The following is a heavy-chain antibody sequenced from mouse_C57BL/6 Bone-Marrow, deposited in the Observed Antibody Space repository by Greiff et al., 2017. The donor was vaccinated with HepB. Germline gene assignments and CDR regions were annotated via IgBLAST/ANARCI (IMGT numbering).Heavy chain of an antibody. V-gene: IGHV1-9*01. Sequence: QVHVKQSGAELVRPGASVKLSCKATGYTFTGYWIEWVKQRPGHGLEWIGEILPGSGSTNYNEKFKGKATFTADTSSNTAYMQLSSLTTEDSAIYYCARWGWLLRPWNFDVWGTGTTVTVSS. CDR2: ILPGSGST. J-gene: IGHJ1*03. CDR1: GYTFTGYW. D-gene: IGHD2-3*01. CDR3: ARWGWLLRPWNFDV.